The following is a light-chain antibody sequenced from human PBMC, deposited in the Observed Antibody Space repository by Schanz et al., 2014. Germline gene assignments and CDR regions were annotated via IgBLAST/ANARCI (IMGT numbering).Light chain of an antibody. Sequence: QSALTQPASVSGSPGQSITISCTGTSSDVGSYNHVSWYQQYPGKAPKLIIYEATKWPSGISNRFSGSKSGNTASLTISGLQAEDEADYYCSSYTSSTTPWVFGGGTKLTVL. V-gene: IGLV2-14*02. J-gene: IGLJ3*02. CDR2: EAT. CDR1: SSDVGSYNH. CDR3: SSYTSSTTPWV.